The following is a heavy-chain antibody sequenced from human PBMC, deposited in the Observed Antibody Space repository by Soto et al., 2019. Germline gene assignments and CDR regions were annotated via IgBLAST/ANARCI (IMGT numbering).Heavy chain of an antibody. CDR3: AGLWFGENERWFDP. Sequence: PSETLSLTCAVYGGSFSGYYWSWIRQPPGKGLEWIGEINHSGSTNYNPSLKSRVTISVDTSKNQFSLKLSSVTAADTAVYYCAGLWFGENERWFDPWGQGTLVTVSS. V-gene: IGHV4-34*01. CDR2: INHSGST. D-gene: IGHD3-10*01. CDR1: GGSFSGYY. J-gene: IGHJ5*02.